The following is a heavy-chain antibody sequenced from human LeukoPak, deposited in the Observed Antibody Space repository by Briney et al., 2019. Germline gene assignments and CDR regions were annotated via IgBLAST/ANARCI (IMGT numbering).Heavy chain of an antibody. Sequence: SETLSLTCTVSGGSISSSSYYWGWIRQPPGKGLEWIGSIYYSGSTYYNPSLKSRVTISVDTSENQFSLKLSSVTAADTAVYYCARQDTMIVVVQFDYWGQGTLVTVSS. CDR3: ARQDTMIVVVQFDY. V-gene: IGHV4-39*01. D-gene: IGHD3-22*01. J-gene: IGHJ4*02. CDR2: IYYSGST. CDR1: GGSISSSSYY.